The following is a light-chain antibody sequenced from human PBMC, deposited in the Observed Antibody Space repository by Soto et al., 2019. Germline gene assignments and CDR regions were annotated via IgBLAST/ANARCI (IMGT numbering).Light chain of an antibody. CDR1: SSNIGSNY. J-gene: IGLJ1*01. V-gene: IGLV1-47*01. CDR3: AVWDESLSGFYV. CDR2: RNN. Sequence: QSALTQPPSASGTPGQRVTISCSGSSSNIGSNYVYWYQQLPGTAPKLLIYRNNQRPSGVPDRFSGSKSGTSASLAISGLRSEDEADYYCAVWDESLSGFYVVGTGTKVTVL.